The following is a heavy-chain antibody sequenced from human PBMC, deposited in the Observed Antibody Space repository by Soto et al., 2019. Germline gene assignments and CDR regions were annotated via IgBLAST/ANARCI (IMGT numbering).Heavy chain of an antibody. CDR2: INHSGST. D-gene: IGHD3-3*01. CDR1: GGSFSGYY. Sequence: TSETLSLTCAVYGGSFSGYYWSWIRQPPGKGLEWIGEINHSGSTNYNPSLKSRVNISVDTSKNQFSLKLSSVTAADTSVYYCALGFWSGYYRGYFDYWGQGTLVTVSS. CDR3: ALGFWSGYYRGYFDY. J-gene: IGHJ4*02. V-gene: IGHV4-34*01.